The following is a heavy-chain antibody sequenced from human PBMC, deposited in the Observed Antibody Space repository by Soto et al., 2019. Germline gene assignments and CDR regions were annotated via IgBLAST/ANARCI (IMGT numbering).Heavy chain of an antibody. V-gene: IGHV3-30*18. J-gene: IGHJ4*02. CDR2: ISYDGSNK. CDR1: GFTFSSYG. CDR3: AKDYNSIGYNSGYYFDT. Sequence: GGSLRLSCAASGFTFSSYGMHWVRQAPGKGLEWVAVISYDGSNKYYADSVKGRFTISRDNSKNTLYLQMNSLRAEDTAVYYCAKDYNSIGYNSGYYFDTWGEGDLVTVSS. D-gene: IGHD3-22*01.